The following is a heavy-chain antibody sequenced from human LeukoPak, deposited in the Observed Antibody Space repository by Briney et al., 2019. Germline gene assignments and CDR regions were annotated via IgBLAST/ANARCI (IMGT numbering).Heavy chain of an antibody. CDR1: GFTFTNYA. D-gene: IGHD3-10*01. Sequence: GGSLRLSCAASGFTFTNYAMNWIRQSPVKGLQWLAAISVDGSATNYADSVKGRFTISRDNSKNTLYLEMDSLRPEDTAVYYCARDFGYWGQGTLVTASS. J-gene: IGHJ4*02. CDR3: ARDFGY. CDR2: ISVDGSAT. V-gene: IGHV3-30*04.